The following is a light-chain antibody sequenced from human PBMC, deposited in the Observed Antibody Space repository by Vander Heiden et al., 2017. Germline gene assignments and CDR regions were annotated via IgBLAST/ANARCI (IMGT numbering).Light chain of an antibody. Sequence: EIVMTQSPDTLSVSPGERVTLSCRASQSVSSDLAWYQQKPGQAPRLLIYDASTRATGIQARFSGSGSETEFTLTISSLQSEDFAVYYCQQYNDWPPYTFGQGTKLEIK. CDR1: QSVSSD. CDR2: DAS. J-gene: IGKJ2*01. V-gene: IGKV3-15*01. CDR3: QQYNDWPPYT.